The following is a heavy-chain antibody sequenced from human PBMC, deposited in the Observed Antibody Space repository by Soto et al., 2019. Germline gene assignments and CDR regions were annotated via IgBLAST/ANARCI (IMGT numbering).Heavy chain of an antibody. CDR1: GGSISSSSYY. Sequence: PSETLSLTCTVSGGSISSSSYYWGWIRQPPGKGLEWIGSIYYSGSTYYNPSLKSRVTISVDTSKNQFSLKLSSVTAADTAVYYCARQSGSYLGNWLDPWGQGTLVTVSS. CDR2: IYYSGST. CDR3: ARQSGSYLGNWLDP. D-gene: IGHD1-26*01. V-gene: IGHV4-39*01. J-gene: IGHJ5*02.